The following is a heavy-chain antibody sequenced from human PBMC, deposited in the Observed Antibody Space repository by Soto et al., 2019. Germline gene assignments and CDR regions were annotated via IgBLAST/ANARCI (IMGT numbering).Heavy chain of an antibody. V-gene: IGHV4-39*07. J-gene: IGHJ6*02. Sequence: PSETLSLTCTVSGGSISSSSYYWGWIRQPPGKGLEWIGSIYYSGSTNYNPSLKSRVTIAVDTSKNQMSLKVSSVTAADTAVYYCARVITIFGVVIVPSGMDVWGQGTKVTVSS. CDR3: ARVITIFGVVIVPSGMDV. CDR2: IYYSGST. D-gene: IGHD3-3*01. CDR1: GGSISSSSYY.